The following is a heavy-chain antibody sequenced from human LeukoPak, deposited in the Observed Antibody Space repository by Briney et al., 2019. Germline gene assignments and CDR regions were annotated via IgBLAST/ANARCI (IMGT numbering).Heavy chain of an antibody. J-gene: IGHJ5*02. V-gene: IGHV1-2*02. D-gene: IGHD3-10*01. CDR1: GYTFTGYY. CDR3: ARDWALWFGESWFDP. Sequence: ASVKVSCKASGYTFTGYYMHWVRQAPGQGLEWMGWINPNSGGTNYAQKFQGRVTMTRDTSISTAYMELSRLRSGDTAVYYCARDWALWFGESWFDPWGQGTLVTVSS. CDR2: INPNSGGT.